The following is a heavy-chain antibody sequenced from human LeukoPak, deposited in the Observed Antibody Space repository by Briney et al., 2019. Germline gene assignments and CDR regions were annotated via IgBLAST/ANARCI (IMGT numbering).Heavy chain of an antibody. CDR1: GFTFSPYD. D-gene: IGHD1-1*01. CDR2: PSPSGDIT. Sequence: GGALRLSFPASGFTFSPYDWNGVRQAPGRGREGVSGPSPSGDITYYADSVKGLFTISRDNSKNTVYLQMDSLRFEDAAVYYCAQELAYIRFDNWGQGTLVTVSS. V-gene: IGHV3-23*01. CDR3: AQELAYIRFDN. J-gene: IGHJ4*02.